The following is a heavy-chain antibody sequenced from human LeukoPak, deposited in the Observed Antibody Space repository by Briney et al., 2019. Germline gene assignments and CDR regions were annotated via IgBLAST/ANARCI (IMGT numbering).Heavy chain of an antibody. D-gene: IGHD6-13*01. CDR1: GYTFTSYG. Sequence: GASVKVSCKASGYTFTSYGISWVRQAPGQGLEWMGWISAYNGNTNYAQKFQGRVTMTRNTSISTAYMELSSLRSEDTAVYYCARGYSSSWYSYYYYGMDVWGQGTTVTVSS. V-gene: IGHV1-18*01. CDR2: ISAYNGNT. J-gene: IGHJ6*02. CDR3: ARGYSSSWYSYYYYGMDV.